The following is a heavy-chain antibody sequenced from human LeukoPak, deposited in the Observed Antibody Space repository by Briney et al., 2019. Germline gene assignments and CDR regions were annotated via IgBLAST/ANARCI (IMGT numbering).Heavy chain of an antibody. V-gene: IGHV3-7*01. CDR3: ARPGDGYNWGRFDY. CDR2: IKRDGGEE. J-gene: IGHJ4*02. Sequence: PGGSLRLSCAAFGFTFSNYWMSWVRQAPGKGLEWVANIKRDGGEEYYVESVKGRFTISRDNAKNSLYLQMSSLRAEDTAVYYCARPGDGYNWGRFDYWGQGTLVTVSS. D-gene: IGHD5-24*01. CDR1: GFTFSNYW.